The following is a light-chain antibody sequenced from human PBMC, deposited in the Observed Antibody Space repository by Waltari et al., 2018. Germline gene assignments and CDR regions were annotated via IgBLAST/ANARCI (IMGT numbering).Light chain of an antibody. J-gene: IGKJ2*03. CDR2: DAS. V-gene: IGKV3-11*01. CDR1: QSVSSY. CDR3: QQRSNWPPVYS. Sequence: EIVLTQSPATLSLSPGERATLSSRASQSVSSYLAWYQQKPGQAPRLLINDASNRATGIPARFSGSGSGTDFTLTISSLEPEDFAVYYCQQRSNWPPVYSFGQGTKLEIK.